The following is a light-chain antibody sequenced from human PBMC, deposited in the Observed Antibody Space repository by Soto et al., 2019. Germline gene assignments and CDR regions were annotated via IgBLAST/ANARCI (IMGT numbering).Light chain of an antibody. Sequence: QSALTQPASVSGSPGQSITISCTGTSSDIGGYNYVSWYQQHPGKAPKLMIYDVSNRPSGVSNRFSGSKSGNTASLTISGLQAEDEADYYCSSQAVSSTLVFGGGTKHRP. J-gene: IGLJ2*01. V-gene: IGLV2-14*01. CDR1: SSDIGGYNY. CDR3: SSQAVSSTLV. CDR2: DVS.